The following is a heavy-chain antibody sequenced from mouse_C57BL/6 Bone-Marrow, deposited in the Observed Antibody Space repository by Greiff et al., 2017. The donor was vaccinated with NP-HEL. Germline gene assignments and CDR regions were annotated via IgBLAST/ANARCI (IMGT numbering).Heavy chain of an antibody. CDR3: ARYTSSHYFDY. J-gene: IGHJ2*01. CDR1: GFTFTDYY. CDR2: IRNKANGYTT. D-gene: IGHD1-1*01. Sequence: EVHLVESGGGLVQPGGSLSLSCAASGFTFTDYYMSWVRQPPGKALEWLGFIRNKANGYTTEYSAPVKGRFTISRDNSQSILYLQMNTLRAEDSATYYCARYTSSHYFDYWGQGTTLTVSS. V-gene: IGHV7-3*01.